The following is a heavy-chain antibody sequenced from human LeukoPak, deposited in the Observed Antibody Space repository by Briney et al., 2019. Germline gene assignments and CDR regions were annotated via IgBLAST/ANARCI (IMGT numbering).Heavy chain of an antibody. CDR1: GFTVSSNY. V-gene: IGHV3-53*01. D-gene: IGHD6-19*01. CDR2: IYSGGGT. J-gene: IGHJ4*02. CDR3: ARAGGLRIAVAPIDY. Sequence: GGSLILSCAASGFTVSSNYMSWVRQAPGKGLEWVSVIYSGGGTFYADSVKGRFTISRDNSKNMLYLQMNSLRAEDTAVYYCARAGGLRIAVAPIDYWGQGALVTVSS.